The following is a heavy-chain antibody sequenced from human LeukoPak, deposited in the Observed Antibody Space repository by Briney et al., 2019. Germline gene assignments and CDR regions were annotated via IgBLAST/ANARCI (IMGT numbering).Heavy chain of an antibody. Sequence: KPSETLSLTCTVSGGSINNGYWGWIRQPPGKGLEWVGFIYYNGSTIYNPSLESRVTISVDTSKNQFSLKVSSVTTADAAVYYCARDSKTGTTGNYFDFWGQGTLVTVSS. CDR1: GGSINNGY. D-gene: IGHD1-1*01. J-gene: IGHJ4*02. V-gene: IGHV4-59*01. CDR2: IYYNGST. CDR3: ARDSKTGTTGNYFDF.